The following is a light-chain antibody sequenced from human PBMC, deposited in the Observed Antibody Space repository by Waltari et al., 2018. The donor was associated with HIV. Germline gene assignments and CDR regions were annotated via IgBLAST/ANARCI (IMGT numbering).Light chain of an antibody. CDR2: YDI. V-gene: IGLV3-21*02. CDR1: NIGNNR. Sequence: SYVLTQAPSLSVAPGQTATFTCGNIGNNRVPWYRQRPGQAPVLVVFYDIYRAPGIPARLSGATSGSQATLTITRVEVGDEADYFCQVWDKSYREAVFGGGTQLTVL. CDR3: QVWDKSYREAV. J-gene: IGLJ2*01.